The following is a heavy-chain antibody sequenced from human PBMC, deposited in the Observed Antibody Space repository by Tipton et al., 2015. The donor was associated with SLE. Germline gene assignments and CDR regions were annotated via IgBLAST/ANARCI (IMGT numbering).Heavy chain of an antibody. V-gene: IGHV4-30-4*01. J-gene: IGHJ4*02. Sequence: TLSLTCTVSGGSISSGDYYWSWIRQPPGKSLEWIGYIYYSGSTHYNPSLKSRVTISVDTSKNQFSLKLSSVTAADTAVYYCASYSSSYFDYWGQGTLVTVSS. CDR1: GGSISSGDYY. D-gene: IGHD6-6*01. CDR3: ASYSSSYFDY. CDR2: IYYSGST.